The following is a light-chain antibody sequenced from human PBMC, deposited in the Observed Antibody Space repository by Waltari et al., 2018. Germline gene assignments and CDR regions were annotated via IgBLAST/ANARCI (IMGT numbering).Light chain of an antibody. CDR2: DVS. V-gene: IGLV2-14*03. Sequence: QPASVSGSPGQSITISCTGTSSDVGGYNYVSWYQQHPGKAPKLMIFDVSYRPSGISNRFSGSKSGNTASLTISGLQAEDEADYYCSSYISSDTLELFGGGTSLTVL. J-gene: IGLJ2*01. CDR1: SSDVGGYNY. CDR3: SSYISSDTLEL.